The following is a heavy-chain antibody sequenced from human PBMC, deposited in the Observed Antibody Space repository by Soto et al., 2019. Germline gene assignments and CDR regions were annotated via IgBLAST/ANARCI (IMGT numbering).Heavy chain of an antibody. J-gene: IGHJ4*02. Sequence: EVQLVESGGDLVQRGGSLRLSCVASGFTFSVYSMNRVRQAPGKGLEWFSYITSDTKTIKYADSVKGRFTIPRDNAKNSVYLQMNSLRDEDTAVYYCARSVEGHFDYWGQGTVVTVSS. CDR1: GFTFSVYS. CDR2: ITSDTKTI. CDR3: ARSVEGHFDY. D-gene: IGHD6-19*01. V-gene: IGHV3-48*02.